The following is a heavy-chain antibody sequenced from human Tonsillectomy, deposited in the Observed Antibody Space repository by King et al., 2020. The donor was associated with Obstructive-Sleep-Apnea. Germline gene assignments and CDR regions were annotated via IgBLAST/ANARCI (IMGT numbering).Heavy chain of an antibody. Sequence: VQLVQSGSELKKPGASVKVSCKASGYTFTSYAMNWVRQAPGQGLEWMGWINTNTGNPTYAQGFTGRVVFSLDTSVSTAYLQISSLKAEDTAVYYCARDLSSGSIHPGDAFDIWGHGTMVTVSS. CDR1: GYTFTSYA. CDR2: INTNTGNP. V-gene: IGHV7-4-1*02. D-gene: IGHD6-19*01. CDR3: ARDLSSGSIHPGDAFDI. J-gene: IGHJ3*02.